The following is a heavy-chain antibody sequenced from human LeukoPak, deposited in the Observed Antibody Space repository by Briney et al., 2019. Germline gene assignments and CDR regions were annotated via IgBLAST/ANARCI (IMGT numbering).Heavy chain of an antibody. Sequence: SSETLSLTCTVSGGSISSYYWSWIRQPPGKGLEWIGYIYYSGSTNYNPSLKSRVTISVDTSKNQFSLKLSSVTAADTAVYYCARDGDDGVHDLWGQGTLVTVSS. CDR3: ARDGDDGVHDL. V-gene: IGHV4-59*01. D-gene: IGHD1-1*01. CDR2: IYYSGST. J-gene: IGHJ4*02. CDR1: GGSISSYY.